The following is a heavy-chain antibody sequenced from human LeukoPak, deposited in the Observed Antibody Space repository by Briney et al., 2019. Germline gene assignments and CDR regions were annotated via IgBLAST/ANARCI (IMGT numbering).Heavy chain of an antibody. V-gene: IGHV1-69-2*01. D-gene: IGHD6-13*01. CDR1: GYTFTDYY. CDR2: VDPEDGET. Sequence: ATVKISCKVSGYTFTDYYMHWVQQAPGKGLEWMGLVDPEDGETIYAQKFQGRVTITRNTSISTAYMELSSLRSEDTAVYYCAREIAAAAIDYWGQGTLVTVSS. CDR3: AREIAAAAIDY. J-gene: IGHJ4*02.